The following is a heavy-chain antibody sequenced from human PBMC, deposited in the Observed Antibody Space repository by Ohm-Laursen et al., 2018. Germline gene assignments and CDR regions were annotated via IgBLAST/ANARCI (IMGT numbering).Heavy chain of an antibody. CDR3: VRGGRYGNF. J-gene: IGHJ4*01. Sequence: SLRLSCAASEFIFSTYTMHWVRQAPGKGLEWVAVIWYDGSNKYYADSVKGRFTISRDNAKNSLFLEMNNLRAEDSALYYCVRGGRYGNFWGQGTLVTVSS. D-gene: IGHD6-13*01. V-gene: IGHV3-33*01. CDR1: EFIFSTYT. CDR2: IWYDGSNK.